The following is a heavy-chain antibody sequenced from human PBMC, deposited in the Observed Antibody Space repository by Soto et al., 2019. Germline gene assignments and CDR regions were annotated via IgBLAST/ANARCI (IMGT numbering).Heavy chain of an antibody. D-gene: IGHD2-15*01. CDR2: IYYSGST. Sequence: SETLSLTCTVSGGSISSGDYYWSWIRQPPGKGLEWIGYIYYSGSTYYNPSLKSRVTISVDTSKNQFSLKLSSVTAADTAVYYCARRVLRRDPFAIWAQRTMVPGSS. CDR3: ARRVLRRDPFAI. CDR1: GGSISSGDYY. J-gene: IGHJ3*02. V-gene: IGHV4-30-4*01.